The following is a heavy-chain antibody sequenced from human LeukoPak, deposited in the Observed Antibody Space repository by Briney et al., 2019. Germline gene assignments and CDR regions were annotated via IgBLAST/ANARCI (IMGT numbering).Heavy chain of an antibody. V-gene: IGHV1-2*02. D-gene: IGHD3-22*01. CDR1: GYTFTGYY. Sequence: ASVKVSCKASGYTFTGYYMHWVRQAPGPGLEWMGWINPNSGGTNYAHKFPGRVTMTRDTSISTAYMKLSRLRSDDTAVYYCARESGGYYFDYWGQGTLVTVSS. J-gene: IGHJ4*02. CDR3: ARESGGYYFDY. CDR2: INPNSGGT.